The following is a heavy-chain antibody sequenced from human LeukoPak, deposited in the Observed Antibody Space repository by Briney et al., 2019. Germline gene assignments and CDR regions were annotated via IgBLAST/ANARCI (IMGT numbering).Heavy chain of an antibody. CDR1: GSTFSSYW. CDR3: ARDTYYYGSGSYPSP. D-gene: IGHD3-10*01. V-gene: IGHV3-7*01. J-gene: IGHJ5*02. CDR2: IKQDGSEK. Sequence: GGSLRLSCAASGSTFSSYWMSWVRQAPGKGLEWVANIKQDGSEKYYVDSVKGRFTISRDNAKNSLYLQMNSLRAEDTAVYYCARDTYYYGSGSYPSPWGQGTLVTVSS.